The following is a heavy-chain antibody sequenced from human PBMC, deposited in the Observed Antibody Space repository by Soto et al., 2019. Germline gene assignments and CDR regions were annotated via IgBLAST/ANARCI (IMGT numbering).Heavy chain of an antibody. Sequence: QVQLQQWGAGLLKPSETLSLTCAVYGGSFSGYYWSWIRQPRGNGLEWIGEINHSGSTNYNPSLKSRVTISVDTSKNQFSLKLSSVTAADTAVYYCASAYSSSSLDAFDIWGQGTMVTVSS. CDR1: GGSFSGYY. V-gene: IGHV4-34*01. J-gene: IGHJ3*02. CDR3: ASAYSSSSLDAFDI. CDR2: INHSGST. D-gene: IGHD6-6*01.